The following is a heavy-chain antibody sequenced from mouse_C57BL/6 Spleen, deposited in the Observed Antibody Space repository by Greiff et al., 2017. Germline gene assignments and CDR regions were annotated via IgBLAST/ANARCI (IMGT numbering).Heavy chain of an antibody. D-gene: IGHD4-1*02. V-gene: IGHV7-3*01. CDR2: IRNKANGYTT. J-gene: IGHJ4*01. Sequence: EVQVVESGGGLVQPGGSLSLSCAASGFTFTDYYMSWVRQPPGKALEWLGFIRNKANGYTTEYSASVKGRFTISRDNSQSILYLQMNALRAEDSATYYCARSQLADYYAMDYWGQGTSVTVSS. CDR3: ARSQLADYYAMDY. CDR1: GFTFTDYY.